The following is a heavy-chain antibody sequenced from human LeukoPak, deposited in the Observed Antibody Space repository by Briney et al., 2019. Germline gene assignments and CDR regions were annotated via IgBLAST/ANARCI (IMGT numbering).Heavy chain of an antibody. D-gene: IGHD5-18*01. J-gene: IGHJ4*02. CDR2: ISGSGGST. Sequence: GGSLRLSCAASGFTFSSYAMSWVRQAPGKGLEWVSGISGSGGSTYYADSVKGRFTISRDNSKNTLYLQMNSLRAEDTAVYYCAKDPGYSYGYNSLSPDYWGQGTLVTVSS. V-gene: IGHV3-23*01. CDR3: AKDPGYSYGYNSLSPDY. CDR1: GFTFSSYA.